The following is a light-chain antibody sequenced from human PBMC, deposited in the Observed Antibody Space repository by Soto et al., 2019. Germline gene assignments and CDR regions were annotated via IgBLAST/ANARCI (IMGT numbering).Light chain of an antibody. V-gene: IGLV2-23*01. Sequence: QSALTQSAAVSGSPGQSITISCTGTSSDVGSYNLVSWYQQHPGKAPKLMIYEGSKRPSGVSNRFSGSKSGNTASLTISGLQAEGEAYYYCCQFAGSHYVLETGTKVPV. CDR1: SSDVGSYNL. CDR2: EGS. J-gene: IGLJ1*01. CDR3: CQFAGSHYV.